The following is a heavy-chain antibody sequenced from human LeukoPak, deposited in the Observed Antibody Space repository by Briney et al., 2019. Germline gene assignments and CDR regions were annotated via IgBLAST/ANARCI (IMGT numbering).Heavy chain of an antibody. V-gene: IGHV1-2*02. CDR3: ARDYGDYDEGFDY. J-gene: IGHJ4*02. Sequence: GASVKVSCKASGYTFTSYGISWVRQAPGQGLEWMGWINPNSGGTNYAQKFQGRVTMTRDTSISTAYMELSRMRSDDTAVYYCARDYGDYDEGFDYWGQGTLVTVSS. CDR1: GYTFTSYG. CDR2: INPNSGGT. D-gene: IGHD4-17*01.